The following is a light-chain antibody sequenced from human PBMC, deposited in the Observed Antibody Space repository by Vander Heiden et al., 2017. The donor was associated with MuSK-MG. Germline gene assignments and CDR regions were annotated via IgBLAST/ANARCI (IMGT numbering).Light chain of an antibody. CDR1: QSISSY. Sequence: DIQMTQSPSSLSASVGDRVTITCRASQSISSYLNWYQQKPGKAPKLLIYAASSLQSGVPSRFSGSGPGTDFTLTISSLQPEDFATYYCQLIDSTPQVTFGQGTKLEIK. V-gene: IGKV1-39*01. J-gene: IGKJ2*01. CDR2: AAS. CDR3: QLIDSTPQVT.